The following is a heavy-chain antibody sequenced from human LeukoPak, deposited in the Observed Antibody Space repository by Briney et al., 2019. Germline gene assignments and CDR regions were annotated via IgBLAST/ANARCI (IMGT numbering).Heavy chain of an antibody. Sequence: GGSLRLSCAASGFTFSSYAMSWVRQAPGKGLEWVSAISGSGGSTYYADSVKGRFTISRENSKNTLYLQMNSLRADDTAVYHCATNYDDSREAFDVWGQGTVVTVSS. CDR1: GFTFSSYA. V-gene: IGHV3-23*01. CDR3: ATNYDDSREAFDV. D-gene: IGHD3-3*01. J-gene: IGHJ3*01. CDR2: ISGSGGST.